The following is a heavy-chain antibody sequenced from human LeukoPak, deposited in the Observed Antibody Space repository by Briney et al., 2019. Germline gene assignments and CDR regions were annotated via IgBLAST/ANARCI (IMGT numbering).Heavy chain of an antibody. J-gene: IGHJ4*02. D-gene: IGHD2-2*02. CDR1: GFTFSSYG. CDR2: IWYDGSNK. V-gene: IGHV3-33*01. Sequence: GGSLRLSCAASGFTFSSYGMHWVRQAPGKGLEWVAVIWYDGSNKYYADSVKGRFTISRDNSKNTLYLQMNSLRAEDTAVYYCARDLGVVPAAIFVYWGQGTLVTVSS. CDR3: ARDLGVVPAAIFVY.